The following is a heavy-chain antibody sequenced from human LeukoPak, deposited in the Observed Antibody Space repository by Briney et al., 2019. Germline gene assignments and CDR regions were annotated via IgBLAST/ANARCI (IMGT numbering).Heavy chain of an antibody. Sequence: GRSLRLSCAASGFTFSTYGMHWVRQAPGKGLEWVAVVSYDGSNKYYADSVKDRFTISRDNSKNTLYLQINSLRAEDTAVYYCAKDWGLWGYGYYFDHGGQGTLVSVSS. CDR1: GFTFSTYG. J-gene: IGHJ4*02. CDR3: AKDWGLWGYGYYFDH. V-gene: IGHV3-30*18. CDR2: VSYDGSNK. D-gene: IGHD7-27*01.